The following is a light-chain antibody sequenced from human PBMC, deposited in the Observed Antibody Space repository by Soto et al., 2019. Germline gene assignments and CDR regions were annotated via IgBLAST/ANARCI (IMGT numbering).Light chain of an antibody. V-gene: IGKV3-20*01. CDR1: QSVSSSH. Sequence: DSVLTQSPGTLSLPPGERAILSCSASQSVSSSHLAWYQQKPGQAPRLLIYGASSRATGIPDRFSGSGSGTDFTLTISRLEPEDFAVYYCQQYGTSPPALTFGGGTKVEIK. J-gene: IGKJ4*01. CDR3: QQYGTSPPALT. CDR2: GAS.